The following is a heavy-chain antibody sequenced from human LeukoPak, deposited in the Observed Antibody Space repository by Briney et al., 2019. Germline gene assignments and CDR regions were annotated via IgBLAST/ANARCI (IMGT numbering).Heavy chain of an antibody. J-gene: IGHJ4*02. CDR3: TREGSSWYSDY. CDR2: IKGDESSI. D-gene: IGHD6-13*01. CDR1: AFTFSSYW. Sequence: GGSLRLSCAASAFTFSSYWMHWVRQAPGKGLEWVSRIKGDESSINYADSVEGRFTISRDNAKNTLYLQMNSLRVEDTAVYYCTREGSSWYSDYWGQGTLVTVSS. V-gene: IGHV3-74*01.